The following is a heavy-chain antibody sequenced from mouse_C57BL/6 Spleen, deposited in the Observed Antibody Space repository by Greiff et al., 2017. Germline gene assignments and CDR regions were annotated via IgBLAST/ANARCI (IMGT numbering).Heavy chain of an antibody. CDR1: GYSFTGYY. D-gene: IGHD1-2*01. CDR2: INPSTGGT. Sequence: EVKLQQSGPELVKPGASVKISCKASGYSFTGYYMHWVKQSSEKSLEWIGEINPSTGGTSYNQKFKGKATLTVDKSSSTAYMQLKSLTSEDSAVYYCARFTTVTDYWGQGTTLTVSS. J-gene: IGHJ2*01. V-gene: IGHV1-43*01. CDR3: ARFTTVTDY.